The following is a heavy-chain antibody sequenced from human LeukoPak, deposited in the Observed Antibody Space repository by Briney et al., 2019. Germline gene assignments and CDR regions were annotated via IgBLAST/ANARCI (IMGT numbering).Heavy chain of an antibody. J-gene: IGHJ2*01. CDR3: ARRNTVAGRWYFDL. V-gene: IGHV4-31*03. CDR2: LYYSGST. D-gene: IGHD6-19*01. Sequence: SQTLSLTCTVSGGSISSRGYYWSWIRQHPGKGLEWIGYLYYSGSTYYNPSLKSRVTISVDTSKNQFSLKLSSVTAADTAVYYCARRNTVAGRWYFDLWGRGTLVTVSS. CDR1: GGSISSRGYY.